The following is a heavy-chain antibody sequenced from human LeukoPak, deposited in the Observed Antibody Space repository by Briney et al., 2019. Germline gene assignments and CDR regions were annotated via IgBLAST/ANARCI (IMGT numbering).Heavy chain of an antibody. D-gene: IGHD6-13*01. Sequence: ASVKVSCKASGYTFTGYYMHWVRQAPGEGLEWMGWINPNSGGTNYAQKFQGRVTMTRDTSISTAHMELSRLRSDDTAVYYCARDSRPIFEWQQLGGDYWGQGTLVTVSS. V-gene: IGHV1-2*02. CDR1: GYTFTGYY. CDR3: ARDSRPIFEWQQLGGDY. CDR2: INPNSGGT. J-gene: IGHJ4*02.